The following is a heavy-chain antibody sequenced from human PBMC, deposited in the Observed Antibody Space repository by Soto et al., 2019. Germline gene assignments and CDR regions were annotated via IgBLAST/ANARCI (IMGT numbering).Heavy chain of an antibody. Sequence: ASVKVSCKASGYTFTSYAISWVRQAPGRGLEWMGWISIYNGNTNYAQKLQGRVTMTTDTSTSTAYMELRSLRSDDTAVYYCARDRMGLYGSVDDDAFDIWGQWTLVTVSS. CDR2: ISIYNGNT. D-gene: IGHD3-10*01. CDR1: GYTFTSYA. CDR3: ARDRMGLYGSVDDDAFDI. J-gene: IGHJ3*02. V-gene: IGHV1-18*04.